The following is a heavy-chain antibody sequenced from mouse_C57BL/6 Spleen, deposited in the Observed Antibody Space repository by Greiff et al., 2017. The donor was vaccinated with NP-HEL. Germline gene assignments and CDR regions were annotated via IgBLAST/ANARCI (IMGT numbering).Heavy chain of an antibody. CDR2: INPSTGGT. V-gene: IGHV1-42*01. Sequence: VQLQQSGPELVKPGASVKISCKASGYSFTGYYMNWVKQSPEKSLEWIGEINPSTGGTTYNQKFKAKATLTVDKSSSTAYMQLKSLTSEDSAVYYCASYGNGYFDVWGTGTTVTVSS. D-gene: IGHD2-1*01. J-gene: IGHJ1*03. CDR1: GYSFTGYY. CDR3: ASYGNGYFDV.